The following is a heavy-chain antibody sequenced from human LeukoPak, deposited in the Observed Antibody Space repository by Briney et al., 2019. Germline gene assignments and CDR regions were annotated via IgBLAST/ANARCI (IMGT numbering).Heavy chain of an antibody. D-gene: IGHD5-18*01. J-gene: IGHJ5*02. CDR3: ARVGYRNWFDP. CDR1: GGSISSYY. V-gene: IGHV4-59*01. Sequence: PSETLSLTCTVSGGSISSYYWSWIRQPPGKGLEWIGYIYYSGSTNYNPSLKSRVTISVDTSKNQFPLKLSSVTAADTAVYYCARVGYRNWFDPWGQGTLVTVSS. CDR2: IYYSGST.